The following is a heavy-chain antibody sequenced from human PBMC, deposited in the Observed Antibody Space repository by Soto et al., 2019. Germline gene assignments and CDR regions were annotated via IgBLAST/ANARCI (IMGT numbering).Heavy chain of an antibody. Sequence: VHLLQSGAEVKKPGESLRISCTASGYNFPGYWIGWVRQMPGKGLEWMGRIAPADSYTNYSPSFHGHVTMSVDRSTSTAYLQWGSLKASDTAMYYCVRVPIGHSDDSGYSDSWGQGTQVTVSS. CDR3: VRVPIGHSDDSGYSDS. CDR1: GYNFPGYW. CDR2: IAPADSYT. D-gene: IGHD3-22*01. J-gene: IGHJ5*01. V-gene: IGHV5-10-1*01.